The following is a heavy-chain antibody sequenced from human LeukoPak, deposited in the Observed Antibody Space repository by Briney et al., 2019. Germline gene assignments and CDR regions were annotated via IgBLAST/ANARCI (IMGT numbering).Heavy chain of an antibody. CDR1: GFTFSDYY. J-gene: IGHJ1*01. Sequence: GGSLRLSCAASGFTFSDYYMSWIRQAPGKGLEWVSYISSSGSTIYYADSVKGRFTISRDNAKNSLYLEMNSLRAEDTAFYYCAKGKGGKSSTSWYAGYFHHWGQGTLVTVSS. CDR3: AKGKGGKSSTSWYAGYFHH. CDR2: ISSSGSTI. V-gene: IGHV3-11*01. D-gene: IGHD6-13*01.